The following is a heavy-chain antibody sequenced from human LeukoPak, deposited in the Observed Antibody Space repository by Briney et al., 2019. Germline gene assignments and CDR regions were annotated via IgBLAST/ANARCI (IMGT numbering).Heavy chain of an antibody. CDR3: ARAVAQGNYYYYYMDV. V-gene: IGHV5-51*01. D-gene: IGHD6-19*01. CDR1: RYDFTSYW. Sequence: GESLPIDCHGSRYDFTSYWIGWMRPMTGKGMGWMGIISPGDIDTRDSPSFQGQVTISADKSISTAYLQWSRRKASDTAMYYCARAVAQGNYYYYYMDVWGKGTTVTVSS. CDR2: ISPGDIDT. J-gene: IGHJ6*03.